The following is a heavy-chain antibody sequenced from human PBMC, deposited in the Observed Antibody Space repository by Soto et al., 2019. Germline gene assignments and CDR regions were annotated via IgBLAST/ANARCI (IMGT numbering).Heavy chain of an antibody. CDR1: GGSISSSY. Sequence: PSDTLSLTCTVSGGSISSSYWSWIRQPPGKGLEWIGYIYYSGSTNYNPSLKGRVTMSVDTSKNQFSLKLNSVTAADTAVYYCARASNKRGYSYGPDYWGQGPLVTVSS. J-gene: IGHJ4*02. CDR3: ARASNKRGYSYGPDY. D-gene: IGHD5-18*01. CDR2: IYYSGST. V-gene: IGHV4-59*08.